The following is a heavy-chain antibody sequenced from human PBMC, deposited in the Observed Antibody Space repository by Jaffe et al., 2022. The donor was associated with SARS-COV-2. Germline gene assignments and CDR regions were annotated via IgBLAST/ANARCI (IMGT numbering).Heavy chain of an antibody. J-gene: IGHJ6*03. V-gene: IGHV3-7*01. D-gene: IGHD4-17*01. CDR2: IKEDGSQK. CDR3: ARHMTPYGDFAYYNMDV. CDR1: GFTFNTYW. Sequence: EVELVETGGGLVLRGESLRISCAASGFTFNTYWMSWVRQSPGKGLEWVANIKEDGSQKYYVDSVKGRFTISRDNAKNSLSLQMNSLRAEDSGVYYCARHMTPYGDFAYYNMDVWGQGTTVTVSS.